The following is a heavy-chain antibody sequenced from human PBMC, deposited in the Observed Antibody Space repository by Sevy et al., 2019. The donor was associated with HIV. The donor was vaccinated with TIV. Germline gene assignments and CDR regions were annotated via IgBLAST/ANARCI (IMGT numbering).Heavy chain of an antibody. CDR3: AGRKVGDFWSGSIRGPWAGGPLFDY. J-gene: IGHJ4*02. D-gene: IGHD3-3*01. CDR1: GFTFSSYA. V-gene: IGHV3-23*01. Sequence: GGSLRLSCTSSGFTFSSYAMNWVRQAPGKGLEWVSTISHSGDSTYYADSVKGRFTISRDNSENTLYPQMNSLRAEDTALYYCAGRKVGDFWSGSIRGPWAGGPLFDYWGQGTLVTVSS. CDR2: ISHSGDST.